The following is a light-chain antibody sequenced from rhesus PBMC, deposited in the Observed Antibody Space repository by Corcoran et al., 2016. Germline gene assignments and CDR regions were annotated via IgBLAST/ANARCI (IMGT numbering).Light chain of an antibody. J-gene: IGKJ2*01. CDR2: GSS. Sequence: QVILTQSPATLSLSPGERATLSCRASQSVSSYLAWYQQKPGQAPRLLIYGSSSRATGIPDRFWGSGSGTDFTLTSSSLEPEDVGVYHCYQHSSGYSFGQGTKVEIK. CDR3: YQHSSGYS. V-gene: IGKV3-10*01. CDR1: QSVSSY.